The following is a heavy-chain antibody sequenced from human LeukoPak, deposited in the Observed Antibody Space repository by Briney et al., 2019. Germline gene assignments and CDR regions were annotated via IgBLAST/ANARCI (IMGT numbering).Heavy chain of an antibody. CDR1: GYTFTVYY. Sequence: GASVKVSCKASGYTFTVYYMHWVRQAPGQGLEWMGWINPNSGGTNYAQKFQGRVTMTRDTSISTAYMELSRLRSDDTAVYYCARGVGATNTYFDYWGQGTLVTVSS. D-gene: IGHD1-26*01. CDR3: ARGVGATNTYFDY. CDR2: INPNSGGT. V-gene: IGHV1-2*02. J-gene: IGHJ4*02.